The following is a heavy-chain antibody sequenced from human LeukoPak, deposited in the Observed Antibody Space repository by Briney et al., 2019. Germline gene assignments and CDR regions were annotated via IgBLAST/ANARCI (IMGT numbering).Heavy chain of an antibody. CDR3: ARDQVVGAITNWFDP. D-gene: IGHD1-26*01. Sequence: PGGSLRLSCAASGFTFSSYWMHWVRQAPGKGLVWVSRINSDGSSTSYADSVKGRFTISRDNAKNTLYLQMNSLRAEDTAVYYCARDQVVGAITNWFDPWGQGTLVTVSS. CDR2: INSDGSST. J-gene: IGHJ5*02. CDR1: GFTFSSYW. V-gene: IGHV3-74*01.